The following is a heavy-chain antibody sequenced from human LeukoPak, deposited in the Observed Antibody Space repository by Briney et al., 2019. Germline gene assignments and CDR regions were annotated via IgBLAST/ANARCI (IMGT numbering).Heavy chain of an antibody. Sequence: PSETLSLTCKVSGGSFSSYYWSWIRQPPGKGLEWIGYVYDSGRTNYNPSLTSRFTIPIDPSKNQVSLRVRSVTAADTAVYYCASVSGSATQSYFDYWGQGTLVIVSA. J-gene: IGHJ4*02. CDR2: VYDSGRT. CDR1: GGSFSSYY. D-gene: IGHD1-26*01. CDR3: ASVSGSATQSYFDY. V-gene: IGHV4-59*01.